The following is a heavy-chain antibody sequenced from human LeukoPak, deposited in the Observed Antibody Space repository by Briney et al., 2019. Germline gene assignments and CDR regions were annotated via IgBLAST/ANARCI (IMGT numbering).Heavy chain of an antibody. V-gene: IGHV6-1*01. CDR1: GDSVSSNSAA. CDR2: TYYRSKWYN. J-gene: IGHJ5*02. D-gene: IGHD6-13*01. CDR3: ASGSSSWDLSYNWFDP. Sequence: SQTLSLTCAISGDSVSSNSAAWNWIRQSPSRGLQWLGRTYYRSKWYNDYAVSVKSRITINPDTSKNQFSLQLNSVTPEDTAVHYCASGSSSWDLSYNWFDPWGQGTLVTVSS.